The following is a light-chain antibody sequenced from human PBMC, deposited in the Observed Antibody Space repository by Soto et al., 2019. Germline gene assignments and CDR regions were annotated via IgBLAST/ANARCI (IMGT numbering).Light chain of an antibody. CDR2: DTS. Sequence: EIVVTQSPATLSGSRGGRVTVSCRASQFVSSRLGWYPQIPCQVPRLLIYDTSTRAPGISARFSGTGSATDFPLPLRTLQSEDLAVYYCQEYLQWPPGSFGQGTKVDSK. CDR3: QEYLQWPPGS. CDR1: QFVSSR. V-gene: IGKV3D-15*01. J-gene: IGKJ2*03.